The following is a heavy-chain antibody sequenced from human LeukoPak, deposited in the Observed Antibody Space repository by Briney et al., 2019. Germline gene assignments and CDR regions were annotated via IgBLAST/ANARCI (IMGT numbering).Heavy chain of an antibody. CDR3: ARGGVGYYYYYMDV. CDR2: INQSGST. Sequence: SETLSLTCAVYGGSFSGYYWSWIRQPPGKGLEWIGEINQSGSTNYNPSLKSRVTILVDTSKNQFSLKLTSVTAAGTAVYYCARGGVGYYYYYMDVWGKGTTVTVSS. J-gene: IGHJ6*03. CDR1: GGSFSGYY. D-gene: IGHD2-15*01. V-gene: IGHV4-34*01.